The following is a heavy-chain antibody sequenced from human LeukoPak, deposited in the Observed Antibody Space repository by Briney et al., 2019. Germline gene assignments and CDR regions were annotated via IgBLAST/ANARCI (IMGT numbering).Heavy chain of an antibody. CDR3: ARDPHFAYDSSGSADY. D-gene: IGHD3-22*01. V-gene: IGHV3-66*01. CDR1: GFTVSSNY. J-gene: IGHJ4*02. CDR2: IYSGGST. Sequence: PGGSLRLSCAASGFTVSSNYMSWVRQAPGKGLEWVSVIYSGGSTYYADSVKGRFTISRDNSKNTLYLQMSSLRAEDTAVYYCARDPHFAYDSSGSADYWGQGTLVTVSS.